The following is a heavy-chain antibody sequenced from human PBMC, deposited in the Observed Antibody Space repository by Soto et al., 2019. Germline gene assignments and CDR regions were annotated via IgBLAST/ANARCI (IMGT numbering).Heavy chain of an antibody. CDR3: ARGFCSGGICYPNDF. V-gene: IGHV1-18*01. CDR1: GYTFTNYG. Sequence: QVQLVQSGAEVKKPGASVKVSCKASGYTFTNYGITWVRQAPGQGLEWMGWISAYNGDTNYAQKLQARVTMTIDTSTTTDYMELRGLTSDDTAVYYCARGFCSGGICYPNDFWGQGTLVTVSS. J-gene: IGHJ4*02. CDR2: ISAYNGDT. D-gene: IGHD2-15*01.